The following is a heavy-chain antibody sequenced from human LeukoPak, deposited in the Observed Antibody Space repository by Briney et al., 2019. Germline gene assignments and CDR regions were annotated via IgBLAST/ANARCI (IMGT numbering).Heavy chain of an antibody. CDR1: GGSISSYY. V-gene: IGHV4-59*08. CDR3: ARVSWPNDYYYYGMDV. CDR2: IYYSGST. D-gene: IGHD6-13*01. J-gene: IGHJ6*02. Sequence: SETLSLTCTASGGSISSYYRSWTRQPPGKGLEWIGYIYYSGSTNYNPSLKSRVTISVDTSKNQFSLKLSSVTAADTAVYYCARVSWPNDYYYYGMDVWGQGTTVTVSS.